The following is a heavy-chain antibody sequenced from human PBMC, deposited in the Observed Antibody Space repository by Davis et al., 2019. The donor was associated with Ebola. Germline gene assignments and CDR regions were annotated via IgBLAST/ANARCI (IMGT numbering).Heavy chain of an antibody. D-gene: IGHD4-11*01. V-gene: IGHV4-39*01. Sequence: MPSETLSLTCTVSGGSISSSSYYWSWIRQPPGKGLEWIGYIYYTGSTYYNPSLKRRVTMSVDTSKNQFPLSLSSLTAADTAIYYCARQHRVTRPLDLWGQGTLVTVSS. CDR1: GGSISSSSYY. CDR2: IYYTGST. CDR3: ARQHRVTRPLDL. J-gene: IGHJ5*02.